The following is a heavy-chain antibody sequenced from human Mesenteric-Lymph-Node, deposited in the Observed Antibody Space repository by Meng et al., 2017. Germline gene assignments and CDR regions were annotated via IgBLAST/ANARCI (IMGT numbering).Heavy chain of an antibody. CDR1: GYTFTSYG. Sequence: ASVKVSCKASGYTFTSYGISWVRQAPGQGLEWMGWISAYNGNTNYAQKFQGRVTMTRDTSISTAYMELSRLRSDDTAVYYCARYYYFDYWGQGTLVTVSS. CDR2: ISAYNGNT. J-gene: IGHJ4*02. V-gene: IGHV1-18*01. CDR3: ARYYYFDY.